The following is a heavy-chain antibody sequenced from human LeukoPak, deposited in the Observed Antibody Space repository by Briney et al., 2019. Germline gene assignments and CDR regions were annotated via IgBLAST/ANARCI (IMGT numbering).Heavy chain of an antibody. CDR3: AKDGSAGAGLDY. CDR1: GFTFDDYA. CDR2: ISWNSGSI. Sequence: GGSLRLSCAASGFTFDDYAMHWVRQAPGKGLEWVSGISWNSGSIGYADSVKGRFTISRDNAKNSLYLQMNSLRAEDTALYYCAKDGSAGAGLDYWGQGTLVTVSS. J-gene: IGHJ4*02. V-gene: IGHV3-9*01. D-gene: IGHD1-26*01.